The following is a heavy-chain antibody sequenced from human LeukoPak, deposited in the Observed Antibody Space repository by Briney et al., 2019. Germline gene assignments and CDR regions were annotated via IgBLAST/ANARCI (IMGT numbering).Heavy chain of an antibody. V-gene: IGHV4-34*01. Sequence: PSETLSLTCAVYGGSFSGYYWSWLRQPPGKGLEWIGEINHSGSTNYNPSLTSRVTISVDTSKNQFSLTLSSATAPDTAVYYCARVRRYYGSGRGYWYFDLWGRGTLVTVSS. CDR2: INHSGST. J-gene: IGHJ2*01. CDR3: ARVRRYYGSGRGYWYFDL. CDR1: GGSFSGYY. D-gene: IGHD3-10*01.